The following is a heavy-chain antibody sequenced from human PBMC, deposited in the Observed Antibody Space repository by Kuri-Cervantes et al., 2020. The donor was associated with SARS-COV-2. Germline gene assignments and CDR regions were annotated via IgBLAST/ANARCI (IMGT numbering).Heavy chain of an antibody. D-gene: IGHD7-27*01. V-gene: IGHV4-4*07. CDR3: ARGEPGDLTG. J-gene: IGHJ4*02. CDR1: GGSISSYY. CDR2: IYTSGST. Sequence: GSLRLSCTVSGGSISSYYWGWIRQPAGKGLEWIGRIYTSGSTNYNPSLKSRVTISVDTSKNQFSLKLSSVTAADTAVYYCARGEPGDLTGWGQGTLVTVSS.